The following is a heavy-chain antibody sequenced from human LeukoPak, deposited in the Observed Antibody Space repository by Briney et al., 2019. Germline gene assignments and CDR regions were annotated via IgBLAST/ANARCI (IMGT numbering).Heavy chain of an antibody. V-gene: IGHV3-23*01. CDR3: AKVSELWDY. D-gene: IGHD3-16*01. CDR1: GFTFSSYA. J-gene: IGHJ4*02. CDR2: ISGSGGST. Sequence: GESLKISCAASGFTFSSYAMSWVRQAPGKGLEWVSAISGSGGSTYYADSVKGRFTISRDNSKNTLYLQMNSLRAEDTAVYYCAKVSELWDYWGQGTLVTVSS.